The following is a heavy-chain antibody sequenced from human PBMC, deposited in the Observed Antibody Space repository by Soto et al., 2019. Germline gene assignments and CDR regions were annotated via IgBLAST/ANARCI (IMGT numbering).Heavy chain of an antibody. D-gene: IGHD3-22*01. CDR2: INPSGGST. Sequence: ASVKVSCKASGYTFTSYYTHWVRQAPGQGLEWMGIINPSGGSTSYAQKFQGRVTMTRDTSTSTVYMELSSLRSEDTAVYYCARATYYYDSSGSYDAFDIWGQGTMVTVSS. CDR3: ARATYYYDSSGSYDAFDI. V-gene: IGHV1-46*01. CDR1: GYTFTSYY. J-gene: IGHJ3*02.